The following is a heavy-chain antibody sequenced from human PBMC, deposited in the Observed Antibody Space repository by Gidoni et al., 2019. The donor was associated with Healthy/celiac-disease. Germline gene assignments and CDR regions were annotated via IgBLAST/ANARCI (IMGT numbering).Heavy chain of an antibody. Sequence: EVQLVEPGGGLVQPGGSLRLSCAASGFTFSSYEMNWVRQAPGKGLEGVSYISSSGSTIYYADSVKGRFTISRDNAKNSLYLQMNSLRAEDTAVYYCAKLYSGVGSSWPTSWGQGTLVTVSS. CDR3: AKLYSGVGSSWPTS. V-gene: IGHV3-48*03. D-gene: IGHD6-13*01. CDR1: GFTFSSYE. CDR2: ISSSGSTI. J-gene: IGHJ5*02.